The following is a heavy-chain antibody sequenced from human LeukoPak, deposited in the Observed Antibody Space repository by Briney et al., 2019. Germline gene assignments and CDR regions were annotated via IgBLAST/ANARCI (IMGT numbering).Heavy chain of an antibody. CDR1: GFTFSSYG. V-gene: IGHV3-30*02. J-gene: IGHJ4*02. CDR3: AKARGSGSYSYYFDY. CDR2: IRYDGSNK. D-gene: IGHD3-10*01. Sequence: GGSLRLSCAASGFTFSSYGMHWVRQAPGKGLEWVAFIRYDGSNKYYADSVKGRFTISRDNSKNTLYLQMNSLRAEDTAVYYCAKARGSGSYSYYFDYWGQGTLVTVSS.